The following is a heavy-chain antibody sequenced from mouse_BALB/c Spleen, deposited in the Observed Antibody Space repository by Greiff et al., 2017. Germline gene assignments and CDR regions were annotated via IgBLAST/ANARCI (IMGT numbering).Heavy chain of an antibody. CDR1: GFNIKDYY. J-gene: IGHJ2*01. D-gene: IGHD1-1*01. CDR2: IDPENGDT. V-gene: IGHV14-4*02. CDR3: ARVYGSSYVDY. Sequence: VQLQQSGAELVRSGASVKLSCTASGFNIKDYYMHWVKQRPEQGLEWIGWIDPENGDTEYAPKFQGKATMTADTSSNTAYLQLSSLTSEDTAVYYCARVYGSSYVDYWGQGTTLTVSS.